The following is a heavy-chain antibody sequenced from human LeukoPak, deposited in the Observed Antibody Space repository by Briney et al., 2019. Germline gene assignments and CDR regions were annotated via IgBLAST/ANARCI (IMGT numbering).Heavy chain of an antibody. D-gene: IGHD4-17*01. CDR1: GGSFSGYY. J-gene: IGHJ4*02. CDR3: ARALLTTVTTS. Sequence: PSETLSLTCAVYGGSFSGYYLSWIRQPPGKGLEWIGEINHSGSTNYNPSLKSRVTISVDTSKNQFSPKLSSVTAADTAVYYCARALLTTVTTSWGQGTLVTVSS. V-gene: IGHV4-34*01. CDR2: INHSGST.